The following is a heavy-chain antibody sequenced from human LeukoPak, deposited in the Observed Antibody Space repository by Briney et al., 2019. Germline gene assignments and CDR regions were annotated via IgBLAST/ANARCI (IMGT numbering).Heavy chain of an antibody. CDR1: GFSFSTYW. CDR2: INQDGSEK. CDR3: ARDNVRKDDY. J-gene: IGHJ4*02. V-gene: IGHV3-7*01. D-gene: IGHD2-8*01. Sequence: PGGPLRLSCAASGFSFSTYWMTWVRQAPGKGLEWVANINQDGSEKHYVDSVKGRFTISRDNAKNSSYLQMNSLRAEDTAVYYCARDNVRKDDYWGQGTLVTVSS.